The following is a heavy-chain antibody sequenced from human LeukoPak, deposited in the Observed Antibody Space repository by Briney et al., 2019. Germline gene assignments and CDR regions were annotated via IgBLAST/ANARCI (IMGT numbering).Heavy chain of an antibody. CDR3: AKDHESGYDYVWGSYRYSFAY. CDR2: ISGSGGST. D-gene: IGHD3-16*02. J-gene: IGHJ4*02. CDR1: KFTFSSYA. V-gene: IGHV3-23*01. Sequence: GGSLRLSCAASKFTFSSYAMSWVRQAPGKGLEWVSTISGSGGSTYYADSVKGRSTISGDNSKNTLYLQMNSLRAEDTAVYYCAKDHESGYDYVWGSYRYSFAYWGQGTLVTVSS.